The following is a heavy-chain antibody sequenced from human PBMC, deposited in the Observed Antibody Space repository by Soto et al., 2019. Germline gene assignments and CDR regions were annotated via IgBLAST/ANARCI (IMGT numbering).Heavy chain of an antibody. Sequence: EVQLLESGGGLVQPGESLRLSCAATGFTFSSYAMSWVRQAPGKGLEWVSAISGSGGSTYYADSVKGRFTISRDNSKNTLYLQMNSLRADDTAVYYCAKENGYSSSWFEFDYWGQGTLVTVSS. J-gene: IGHJ4*02. CDR3: AKENGYSSSWFEFDY. D-gene: IGHD6-13*01. CDR2: ISGSGGST. V-gene: IGHV3-23*01. CDR1: GFTFSSYA.